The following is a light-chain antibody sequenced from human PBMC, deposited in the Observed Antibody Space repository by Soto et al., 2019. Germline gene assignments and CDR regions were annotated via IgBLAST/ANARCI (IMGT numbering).Light chain of an antibody. CDR3: QQRHMWPIT. V-gene: IGKV3-11*01. J-gene: IGKJ5*01. CDR2: DAY. Sequence: EVVLTQSPVTLSLAPGERDTLSCRASQSFRGLLAWYQQKPGQAPRLLIYDAYNRATGIPPRFSGRGSGTDFTLTIISLDPEDSAVHYCQQRHMWPITFGQGTRLEIK. CDR1: QSFRGL.